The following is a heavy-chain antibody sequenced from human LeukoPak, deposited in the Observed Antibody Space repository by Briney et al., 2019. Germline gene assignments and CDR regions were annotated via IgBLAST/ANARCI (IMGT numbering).Heavy chain of an antibody. V-gene: IGHV3-7*03. CDR3: AKDALLLYYYDSSGPYNWFDP. D-gene: IGHD3-22*01. CDR2: IKQDGSEK. CDR1: GFTFSSYW. Sequence: GGSLRLSCAASGFTFSSYWMSWVRQAPGKGLEWVANIKQDGSEKYYVDSVKGRFTISRDNAKNSLYLQMNSLRAEDTAVYYCAKDALLLYYYDSSGPYNWFDPWGQGTLVTVSS. J-gene: IGHJ5*02.